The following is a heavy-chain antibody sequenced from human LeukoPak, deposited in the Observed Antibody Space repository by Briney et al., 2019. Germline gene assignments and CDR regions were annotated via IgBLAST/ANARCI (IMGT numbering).Heavy chain of an antibody. CDR2: IKQDGSEK. D-gene: IGHD6-13*01. CDR1: GFTFSSYW. J-gene: IGHJ5*02. Sequence: GGSLRLSCAASGFTFSSYWMSWVRQAPGKGLEWVANIKQDGSEKYYVDSVKGRFTISRDNAKNSLYLQMNSLRAEDTAVYYCARLHSSSWYDWFDPWGQGTLVTVSS. CDR3: ARLHSSSWYDWFDP. V-gene: IGHV3-7*01.